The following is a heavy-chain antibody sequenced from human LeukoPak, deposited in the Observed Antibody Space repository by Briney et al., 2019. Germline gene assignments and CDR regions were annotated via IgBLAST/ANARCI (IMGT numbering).Heavy chain of an antibody. Sequence: GESLKISCKGSGYSFTNYWIGWVRQMPGKGLEWMGMIYPGDSGTRYSPSFLGQVTVSADNSISTAYLQWSSLKASDTAIYYCARRYYSSSYYLDYWGQGTLVTVSS. CDR2: IYPGDSGT. J-gene: IGHJ4*02. V-gene: IGHV5-51*01. D-gene: IGHD6-6*01. CDR3: ARRYYSSSYYLDY. CDR1: GYSFTNYW.